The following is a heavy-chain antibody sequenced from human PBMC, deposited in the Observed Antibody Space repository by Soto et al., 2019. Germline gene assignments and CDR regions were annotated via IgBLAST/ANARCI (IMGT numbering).Heavy chain of an antibody. CDR1: GGSISSGGYS. J-gene: IGHJ5*02. V-gene: IGHV4-30-2*01. CDR3: ARVPDR. D-gene: IGHD2-2*01. Sequence: QLQLQESGSGRVKPSQTLSPTCAVSGGSISSGGYSWSWIRQPPGKGLEWIGYIYHSGSTYYNPSLKSRVTISVDRSKNQFSLKLSSVTAADTAVYYCARVPDRWGQGTLVTVSS. CDR2: IYHSGST.